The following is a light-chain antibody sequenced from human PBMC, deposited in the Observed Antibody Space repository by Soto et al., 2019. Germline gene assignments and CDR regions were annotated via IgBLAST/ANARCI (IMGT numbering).Light chain of an antibody. CDR2: EIN. J-gene: IGLJ1*01. V-gene: IGLV2-8*01. CDR1: SGDITDNKY. Sequence: QSVLTQPPSASGSPGQSVTISCTGTSGDITDNKYVSWFQQHPGKAPKLLIYEINKRPSGVPHSFSGSKSGNTASLTVSGLQADDEADYYCKSDVGSNNYVFGTGTKV. CDR3: KSDVGSNNYV.